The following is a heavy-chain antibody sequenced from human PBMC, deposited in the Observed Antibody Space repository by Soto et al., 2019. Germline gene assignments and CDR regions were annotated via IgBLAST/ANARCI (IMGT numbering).Heavy chain of an antibody. CDR2: ISGSGSST. J-gene: IGHJ6*03. CDR3: AQAGYRYGRGWDYYYLDV. D-gene: IGHD5-18*01. V-gene: IGHV3-23*01. Sequence: GGSLRLSCAASGFTFSSYAMTWVRQAPGKGLEWVSGISGSGSSTYYGGSVKGRFTISRDNSKNTLFLQMNSLRAEDTAVYYCAQAGYRYGRGWDYYYLDVWGKGTTVTVSS. CDR1: GFTFSSYA.